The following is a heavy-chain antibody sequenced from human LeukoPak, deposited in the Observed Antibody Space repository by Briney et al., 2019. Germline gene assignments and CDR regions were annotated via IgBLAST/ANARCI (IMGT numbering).Heavy chain of an antibody. V-gene: IGHV5-51*01. J-gene: IGHJ4*02. D-gene: IGHD1-26*01. CDR3: ARQWSTRGGTYLFY. CDR2: IYPGDSDT. CDR1: GYTFSTYW. Sequence: GESLKISCKGSGYTFSTYWIAWVRQMPGKGLEWRGVIYPGDSDTRYSPSFQGQVTISADKSSSTAYLQWSSLKASDTAMYYCARQWSTRGGTYLFYWGQGTLVTVSS.